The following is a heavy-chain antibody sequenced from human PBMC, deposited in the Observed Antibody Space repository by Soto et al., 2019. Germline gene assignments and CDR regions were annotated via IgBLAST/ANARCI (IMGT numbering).Heavy chain of an antibody. V-gene: IGHV4-59*01. Sequence: PSETLSLTCTVSGGSISSYYWSWIRQPPGKGLEWIGYIYYSGSTNYNPSLKSRVTISVDTSKNQFSLKLSSVTAADTAVYYCARGFQSVALWFDPWGQGTLVTVPQ. D-gene: IGHD6-19*01. CDR1: GGSISSYY. J-gene: IGHJ5*02. CDR3: ARGFQSVALWFDP. CDR2: IYYSGST.